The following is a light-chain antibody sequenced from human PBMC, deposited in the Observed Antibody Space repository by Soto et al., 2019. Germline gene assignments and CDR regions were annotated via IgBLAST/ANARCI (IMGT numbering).Light chain of an antibody. CDR1: QSVSTN. Sequence: EIVMTQSPATLSVSPGERVTLSCRASQSVSTNVAWYQQKPGQAPSLLIYGASMRATGIPVRISGSGSGTEFTLTISSLQSEDSGVDYCQQYEKWPPLTFGGGTKVEIK. J-gene: IGKJ4*01. CDR3: QQYEKWPPLT. CDR2: GAS. V-gene: IGKV3-15*01.